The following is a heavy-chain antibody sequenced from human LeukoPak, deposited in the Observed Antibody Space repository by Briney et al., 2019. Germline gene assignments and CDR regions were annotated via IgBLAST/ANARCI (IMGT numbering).Heavy chain of an antibody. J-gene: IGHJ5*02. CDR2: IYYSGST. Sequence: PSETLSLTCTVSGGSISSHYWSWIRQPPGKGLERIGYIYYSGSTNYNPSLKSRVTVSVDTSKNQFSLKLSSVTAADTAVYYCARDNTYYDFWSGYYAMYNWFDPWGQGTLVTVSS. D-gene: IGHD3-3*01. CDR3: ARDNTYYDFWSGYYAMYNWFDP. V-gene: IGHV4-59*11. CDR1: GGSISSHY.